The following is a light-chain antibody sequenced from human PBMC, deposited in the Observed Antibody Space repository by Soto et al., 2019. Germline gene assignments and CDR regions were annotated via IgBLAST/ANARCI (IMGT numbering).Light chain of an antibody. CDR2: GAS. CDR1: HSVSSNF. J-gene: IGKJ1*01. V-gene: IGKV3-20*01. Sequence: VMPQSPAPLSVSPGERATLSCRASHSVSSNFLAWYQQKRGQAPRLLIHGASNRATGIPDRFSGSGSGTDFTLTITRLEPEDFAVYYCPLYGCSSRTFGQGANVEI. CDR3: PLYGCSSRT.